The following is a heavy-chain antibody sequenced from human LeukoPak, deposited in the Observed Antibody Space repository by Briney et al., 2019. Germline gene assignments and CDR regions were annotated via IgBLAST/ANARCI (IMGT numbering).Heavy chain of an antibody. CDR1: GGSIRSGDYY. J-gene: IGHJ3*02. Sequence: SQTLSLTCTVSGGSIRSGDYYWSWIRQPPGKGLEWIGSIYYSGSTYYNPSLKSRVTISVDTSKNQFSLKLRSVTAADTAVYYCARRVATTGIYAFDIWGQGTMVTVSS. CDR2: IYYSGST. V-gene: IGHV4-39*01. D-gene: IGHD1-1*01. CDR3: ARRVATTGIYAFDI.